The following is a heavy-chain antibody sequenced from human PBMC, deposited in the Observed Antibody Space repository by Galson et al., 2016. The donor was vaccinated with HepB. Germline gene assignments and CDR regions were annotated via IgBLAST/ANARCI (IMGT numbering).Heavy chain of an antibody. CDR1: GFTFRSYS. J-gene: IGHJ4*02. CDR3: ARGRRGAISDFFDS. V-gene: IGHV3-21*01. D-gene: IGHD3-10*01. CDR2: ISSSSSYI. Sequence: SLRLSCAASGFTFRSYSMNWVRQAPGKGLEWVSSISSSSSYIYYADSVKGRFTISRDNAKNSLYLQMNSLRAEDTAVYYCARGRRGAISDFFDSWGQGTLVTVSS.